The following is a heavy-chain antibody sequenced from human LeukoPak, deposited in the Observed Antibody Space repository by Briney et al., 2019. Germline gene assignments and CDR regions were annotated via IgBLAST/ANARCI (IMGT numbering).Heavy chain of an antibody. CDR3: ARDLWSIGDRWFDP. Sequence: PSEALSLTCAVSGGSISSSNWWSWVRQPPGKGLEWIGEIYHSGSTNYNPSLKSRVTISVDKSKNQFSLKLSSVTAADTAVYYCARDLWSIGDRWFDPWGQGTLVTVSS. D-gene: IGHD2-21*01. J-gene: IGHJ5*02. CDR2: IYHSGST. CDR1: GGSISSSNW. V-gene: IGHV4-4*02.